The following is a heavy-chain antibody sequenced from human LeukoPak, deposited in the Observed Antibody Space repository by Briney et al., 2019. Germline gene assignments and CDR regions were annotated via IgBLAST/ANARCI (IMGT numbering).Heavy chain of an antibody. CDR3: ARDSQIGRLGRRTVDREDYYYGMDV. D-gene: IGHD4-11*01. CDR2: IWYDGTNK. J-gene: IGHJ6*02. CDR1: GFSFSNYG. V-gene: IGHV3-33*01. Sequence: GRSLRLSCVASGFSFSNYGMHWVRQAPGKGLEWVALIWYDGTNKYYADSEKGQFTISRDNSKNTLYLQVISLRAEDTAVYYCARDSQIGRLGRRTVDREDYYYGMDVWGQGTTVAVSS.